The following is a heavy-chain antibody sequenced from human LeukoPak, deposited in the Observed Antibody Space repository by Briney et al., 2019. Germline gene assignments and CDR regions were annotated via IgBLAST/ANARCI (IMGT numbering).Heavy chain of an antibody. CDR2: INNSGST. J-gene: IGHJ4*02. V-gene: IGHV4-34*01. CDR3: ARVDSSGYYTFFDY. D-gene: IGHD3-22*01. CDR1: GGSFSGHY. Sequence: PSETLSLTCAVYGGSFSGHYWNWIRQSPGKGLEWFGDINNSGSTNYNPSLKSRVTISVDTSKNQFSLKLNSVTAADTAVYYCARVDSSGYYTFFDYWGQGTLVTVSS.